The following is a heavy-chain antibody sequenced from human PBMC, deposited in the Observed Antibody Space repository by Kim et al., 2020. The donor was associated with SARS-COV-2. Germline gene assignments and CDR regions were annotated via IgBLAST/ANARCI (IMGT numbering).Heavy chain of an antibody. Sequence: SETLSLTCAVSGDSVATDFWTWVRQAPGKGLDWLGYVSYSGGSDYNPNLRGRLTITVDASRAHVSLRLTSLTAADTGVYFCARAHQLAPRGYGMDVWGPGTSVIVSS. D-gene: IGHD1-1*01. V-gene: IGHV4-59*02. CDR2: VSYSGGS. J-gene: IGHJ6*02. CDR3: ARAHQLAPRGYGMDV. CDR1: GDSVATDF.